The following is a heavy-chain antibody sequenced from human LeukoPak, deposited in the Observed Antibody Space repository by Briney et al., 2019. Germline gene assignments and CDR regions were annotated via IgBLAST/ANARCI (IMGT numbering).Heavy chain of an antibody. CDR3: AKGNVAVPAVVDY. V-gene: IGHV3-30*02. CDR2: IGHYGGEK. CDR1: GFTFNSYG. J-gene: IGHJ4*02. Sequence: GGSLRLSCAASGFTFNSYGMHWVRQAPGKGLEFVAYIGHYGGEKYYADSVRGRFIISRDNSKNTLYPQMNSLRPEATAVSYCAKGNVAVPAVVDYWGQGTLVTVSS. D-gene: IGHD2-2*01.